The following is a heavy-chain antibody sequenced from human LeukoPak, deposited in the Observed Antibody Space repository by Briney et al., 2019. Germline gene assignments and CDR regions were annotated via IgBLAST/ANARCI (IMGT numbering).Heavy chain of an antibody. CDR1: GFTFNSYS. V-gene: IGHV3-21*01. CDR3: ARGRYYCSSTSCSFDP. J-gene: IGHJ5*02. CDR2: ISSSSNYI. D-gene: IGHD2-2*01. Sequence: GGSLRLSCVASGFTFNSYSMHWVRQAPGKGLEWVSSISSSSNYIYYADSLRGRFTISRDNAKNSLFLQMDSLRAEDTTVYYCARGRYYCSSTSCSFDPWGQGTLVTVSS.